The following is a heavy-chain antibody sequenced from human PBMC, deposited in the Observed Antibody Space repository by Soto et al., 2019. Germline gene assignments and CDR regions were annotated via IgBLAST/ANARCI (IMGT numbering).Heavy chain of an antibody. CDR2: IYYSGST. CDR3: ARVPYYDSSGYFGYFDY. J-gene: IGHJ4*02. D-gene: IGHD3-22*01. Sequence: SETLSLTCTVSGGSISSGDYYWSWVRQPPGKGLEWIGYIYYSGSTYYNPSLKSRVTISVDTSKNQFSLKLSSVTAADTAVYYCARVPYYDSSGYFGYFDYWGQGTLVTVSS. CDR1: GGSISSGDYY. V-gene: IGHV4-30-4*01.